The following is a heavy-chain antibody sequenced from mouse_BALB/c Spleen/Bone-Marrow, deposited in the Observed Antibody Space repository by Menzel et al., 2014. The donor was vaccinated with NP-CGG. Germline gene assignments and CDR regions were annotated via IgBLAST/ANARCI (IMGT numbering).Heavy chain of an antibody. V-gene: IGHV4-1*02. CDR3: ALLGYYGYFYV. D-gene: IGHD2-2*01. Sequence: EVKLMESGGGLVQPGGSLKLSCAASGFDFSRYWMSWVRRAPGKGLEWIGEINPDSSTINYTPSLKDKFIISRDNAKNTLYLQMSKVRSEDTALYYCALLGYYGYFYVWGAGTTVTVSS. J-gene: IGHJ1*01. CDR1: GFDFSRYW. CDR2: INPDSSTI.